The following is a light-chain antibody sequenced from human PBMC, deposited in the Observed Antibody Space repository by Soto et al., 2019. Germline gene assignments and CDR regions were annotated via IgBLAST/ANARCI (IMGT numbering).Light chain of an antibody. Sequence: DIQMTQSPSSLSASVGDSVTITCQASQDIRRYLNWYQHKPGKAPKLLIYDASNLETGVPSKFSGSGSGTDFTLTINSLQPEDIATYYCQQYDDLPPPFGQGTKLDI. CDR1: QDIRRY. CDR2: DAS. CDR3: QQYDDLPPP. J-gene: IGKJ2*01. V-gene: IGKV1-33*01.